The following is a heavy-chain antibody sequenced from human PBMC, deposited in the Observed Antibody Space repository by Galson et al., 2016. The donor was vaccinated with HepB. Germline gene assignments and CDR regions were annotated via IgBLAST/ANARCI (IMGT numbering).Heavy chain of an antibody. Sequence: SLRLSCAASGFNFDNYAVHWVRQAPGKGLEWVALSSPDEKYKYYADSVNGRFTISRDDSKSVAYLQMNSLKTEDTAVYFCTRDGYDSQLLFYSWFDSWGQGTLVTVSS. CDR2: SSPDEKYK. CDR1: GFNFDNYA. D-gene: IGHD2-2*03. J-gene: IGHJ5*01. CDR3: TRDGYDSQLLFYSWFDS. V-gene: IGHV3-30*03.